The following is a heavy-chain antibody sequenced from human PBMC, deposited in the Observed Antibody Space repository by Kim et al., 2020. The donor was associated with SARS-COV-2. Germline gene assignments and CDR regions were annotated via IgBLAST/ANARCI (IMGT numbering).Heavy chain of an antibody. CDR2: ISSSSTI. D-gene: IGHD5-18*01. J-gene: IGHJ4*02. CDR1: GFTFSSYS. V-gene: IGHV3-48*02. CDR3: ARGDRYWIQLCPDY. Sequence: GGSLRLSCAASGFTFSSYSMNWVRQAPGKGLEWVSYISSSSTIYYADSVKGRFTISRDNAKNSLYLQMNSLRDEDTAVYYCARGDRYWIQLCPDYWGQGTLVTVSS.